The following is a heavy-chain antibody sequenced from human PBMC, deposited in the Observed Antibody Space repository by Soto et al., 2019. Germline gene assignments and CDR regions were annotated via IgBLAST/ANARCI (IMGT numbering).Heavy chain of an antibody. Sequence: PGGSLRLSCAASGFTFNNYGMSWVCQAPGKGPEWVSGISGGGGDTYYADSVKGRFTTSRDNAENTLYLQMDSLRAEDTAVYYCARDVDADFRTDFDYWGRGTLVTVSS. J-gene: IGHJ4*02. V-gene: IGHV3-23*01. D-gene: IGHD4-17*01. CDR1: GFTFNNYG. CDR3: ARDVDADFRTDFDY. CDR2: ISGGGGDT.